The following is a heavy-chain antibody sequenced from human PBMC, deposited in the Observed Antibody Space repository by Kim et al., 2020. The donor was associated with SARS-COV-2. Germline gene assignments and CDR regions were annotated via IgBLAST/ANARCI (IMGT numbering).Heavy chain of an antibody. J-gene: IGHJ4*02. Sequence: GGSLRLSCAASGFSFSTYGMHWVRQAPGKGLEWVALTSYDGGNIYHADSVRGRFTVSRDNSKNTVYLQMNSLRDDDTAVYFCAKALDYNYESSLDYWGQGTLGTVSS. V-gene: IGHV3-30*18. CDR2: TSYDGGNI. CDR1: GFSFSTYG. D-gene: IGHD3-22*01. CDR3: AKALDYNYESSLDY.